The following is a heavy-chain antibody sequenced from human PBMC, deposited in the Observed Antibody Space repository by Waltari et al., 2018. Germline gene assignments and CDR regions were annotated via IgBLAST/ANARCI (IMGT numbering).Heavy chain of an antibody. CDR3: AREEGRYYNFWNGYYAFDN. J-gene: IGHJ4*02. CDR1: GDSISNGSSH. Sequence: QVQLQESGPGLVKPSQTLSLTCTVSGDSISNGSSHWSWIRQPAGKRLEWMGRIHNSGGVNYPPSLNSRVTISIDTTKNQFSLDLRSVTAADTAIYYCAREEGRYYNFWNGYYAFDNWGQGTLVTVSS. D-gene: IGHD3-3*01. CDR2: IHNSGGV. V-gene: IGHV4-61*02.